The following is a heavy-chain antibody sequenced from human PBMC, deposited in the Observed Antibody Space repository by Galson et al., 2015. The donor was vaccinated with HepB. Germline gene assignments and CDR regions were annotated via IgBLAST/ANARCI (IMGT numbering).Heavy chain of an antibody. J-gene: IGHJ6*02. D-gene: IGHD3-3*01. CDR2: ISAYNGNT. CDR1: GYTFTSYG. CDR3: ARDRRPYYDFGSGYSGNRGYYYYYYGMDV. V-gene: IGHV1-18*04. Sequence: SVKVSCKASGYTFTSYGISWVRQAPGQGLEWMGWISAYNGNTNYAQKLQGRVTMTTDTSTSTAYMELRSLRSDDTAVYYCARDRRPYYDFGSGYSGNRGYYYYYYGMDVWGQGTTVTVSS.